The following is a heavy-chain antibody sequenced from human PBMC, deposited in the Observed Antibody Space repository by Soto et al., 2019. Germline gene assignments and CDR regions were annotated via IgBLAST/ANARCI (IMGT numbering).Heavy chain of an antibody. D-gene: IGHD1-20*01. V-gene: IGHV3-23*01. CDR1: GFTFRGDA. CDR2: VSGSGEMT. CDR3: ARSEMTYNWND. J-gene: IGHJ4*02. Sequence: EVQLLESGGDLVQPGGSLRLACVASGFTFRGDAMSWVRQAPGKGLEWVSSVSGSGEMTHYADSVKGRFTISRDNSKNMLYLHMECLRVDDTDDYYCARSEMTYNWNDWGQGTLVTVSS.